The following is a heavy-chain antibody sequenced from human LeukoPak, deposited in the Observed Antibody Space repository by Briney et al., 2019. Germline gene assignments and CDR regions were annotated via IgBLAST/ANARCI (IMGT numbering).Heavy chain of an antibody. J-gene: IGHJ4*02. CDR3: ASWEWELPNKFDY. D-gene: IGHD1-26*01. CDR1: GGTFSSYA. Sequence: EASVKVSCKASGGTFSSYAISWVRQAPGQGLEWMGGIIPIFGTANYAQKFQGRVTITADESTSTAYMELSSPRSEDTAVYYCASWEWELPNKFDYWGQGTLVTVSS. V-gene: IGHV1-69*01. CDR2: IIPIFGTA.